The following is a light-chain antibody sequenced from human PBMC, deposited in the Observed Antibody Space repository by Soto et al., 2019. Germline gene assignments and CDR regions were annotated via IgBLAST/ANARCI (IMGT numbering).Light chain of an antibody. J-gene: IGKJ1*01. V-gene: IGKV3-20*01. CDR1: QAVSSTY. CDR3: HQCGNSWWT. Sequence: EVVLTQSPNTLSLSPGESATLSCRASQAVSSTYLVWYQQKPGLAPRLLIYGASSRAPGISDRFSGSGSGTDFTLTISRLEPDDFAVYYCHQCGNSWWTFGEGTKVEIK. CDR2: GAS.